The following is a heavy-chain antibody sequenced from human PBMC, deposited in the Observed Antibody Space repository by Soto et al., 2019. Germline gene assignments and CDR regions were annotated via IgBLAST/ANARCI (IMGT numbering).Heavy chain of an antibody. CDR1: GCSISISNW. J-gene: IGHJ4*02. D-gene: IGHD1-20*01. Sequence: QVQLQESGPGRVNPSGTLSLTCAVSGCSISISNWWSWVRQPPGKGLEWIVGIYHSGSTNYKPSLKSRVTISVDKSKNQFSLKLSSVTAADTAVYYCARGNNWNDVLDYWGQGTLVTVSS. V-gene: IGHV4-4*02. CDR3: ARGNNWNDVLDY. CDR2: IYHSGST.